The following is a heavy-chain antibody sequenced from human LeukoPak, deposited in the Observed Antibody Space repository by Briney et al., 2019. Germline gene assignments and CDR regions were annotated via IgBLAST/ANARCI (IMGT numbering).Heavy chain of an antibody. CDR2: ISAYNGNT. CDR3: ARGIAARFHYYYYMDV. Sequence: ASVKVSCKASGYTFTSYGVSWVRQAPGQGLEWMGWISAYNGNTNYAQKLQGRVTMTTDTSTSTAYMELRSLRSDDTAVYYCARGIAARFHYYYYMDVWGKGTTVTVSS. V-gene: IGHV1-18*01. CDR1: GYTFTSYG. D-gene: IGHD6-6*01. J-gene: IGHJ6*03.